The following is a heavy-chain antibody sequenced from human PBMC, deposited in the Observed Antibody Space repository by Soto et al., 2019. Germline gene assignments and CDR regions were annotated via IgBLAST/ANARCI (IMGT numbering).Heavy chain of an antibody. CDR1: GYTFTSYD. CDR2: MNPNSGNT. V-gene: IGHV1-8*01. Sequence: GASVKVSCKASGYTFTSYDINWVRQATGQGLEWMGWMNPNSGNTGYAQKFQGRVTMTRNTSISTAYMELSSLRSEDTAVYYCARGHRHIVVVTAPRGAFDIWGQGTMVTVSS. CDR3: ARGHRHIVVVTAPRGAFDI. J-gene: IGHJ3*02. D-gene: IGHD2-21*02.